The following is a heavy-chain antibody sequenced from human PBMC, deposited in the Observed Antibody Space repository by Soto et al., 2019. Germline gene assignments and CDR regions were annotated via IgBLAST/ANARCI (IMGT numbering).Heavy chain of an antibody. Sequence: GVSVTFYSSASGVINCDVYFNRLPQAPGQVREWVRSVKSKTDGGKTDFAEAGKASFANSRDDSKNMVYLEMNSLNTDDTAIYYCTTGSSMTNIIVRFDYWGHGTLVTVSS. CDR3: TTGSSMTNIIVRFDY. CDR1: GVINCDVY. V-gene: IGHV3-15*07. J-gene: IGHJ4*01. CDR2: VKSKTDGGKT. D-gene: IGHD4-17*01.